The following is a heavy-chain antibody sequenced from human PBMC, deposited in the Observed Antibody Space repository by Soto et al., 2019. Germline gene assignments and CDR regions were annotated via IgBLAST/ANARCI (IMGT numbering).Heavy chain of an antibody. D-gene: IGHD6-6*01. CDR3: AKDAGQLVQGY. J-gene: IGHJ4*02. CDR1: GFTFSSYA. V-gene: IGHV3-30-3*01. CDR2: ISYDGSNK. Sequence: QVQLVESGGGVVQPGRSLRLSCAASGFTFSSYAMHWVRQAPGKGLEWVAVISYDGSNKYYADSVKGRFTISRDNSKNTLYLQMNSLRAEDTAVYYCAKDAGQLVQGYWGQGTLVTVSS.